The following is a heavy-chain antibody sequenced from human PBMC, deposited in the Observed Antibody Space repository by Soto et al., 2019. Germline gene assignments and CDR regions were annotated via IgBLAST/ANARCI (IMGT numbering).Heavy chain of an antibody. J-gene: IGHJ4*02. V-gene: IGHV2-5*02. D-gene: IGHD7-27*01. CDR2: IYWDDDK. CDR1: GVSLSTSGVG. CDR3: AHSIWGGRAGY. Sequence: QITLKESGPTLVKPTQTLTLTCTFSGVSLSTSGVGVGWIRQPPGKALEWLALIYWDDDKRYSPSLKSRLTITRDTSKTQVVLTMTNMDPVDTATYYCAHSIWGGRAGYWGQGTLVTVSS.